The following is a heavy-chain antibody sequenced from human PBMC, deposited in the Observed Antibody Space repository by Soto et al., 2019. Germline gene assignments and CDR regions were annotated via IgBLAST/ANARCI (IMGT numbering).Heavy chain of an antibody. J-gene: IGHJ6*02. CDR1: GFTFSSYW. CDR3: ATFYDFWSGYWLQAYYGMDV. Sequence: GGSLRLSCAASGFTFSSYWMSWVRQAPGKGLEWVANIKQDGSEKYYVDTVKGRFTISRDNAKNSLYLQMNSLRAEDTAVYYCATFYDFWSGYWLQAYYGMDVWGQGTTVTVSS. CDR2: IKQDGSEK. D-gene: IGHD3-3*01. V-gene: IGHV3-7*01.